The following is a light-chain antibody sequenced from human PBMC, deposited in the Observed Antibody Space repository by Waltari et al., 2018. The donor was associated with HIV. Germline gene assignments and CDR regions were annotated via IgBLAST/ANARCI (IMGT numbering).Light chain of an antibody. V-gene: IGKV4-1*01. J-gene: IGKJ4*01. CDR2: WAS. CDR1: RTILYSSDNRNY. CDR3: QQYFRIPPT. Sequence: DIVMTQSPDSLPVSLGERATINCTSSRTILYSSDNRNYLAWYQQKPRQPPKLLISWASTRESGGPYRFSGSGSGTDFTLTLTRLQAEDVALYHCQQYFRIPPTFGGGTKVEIK.